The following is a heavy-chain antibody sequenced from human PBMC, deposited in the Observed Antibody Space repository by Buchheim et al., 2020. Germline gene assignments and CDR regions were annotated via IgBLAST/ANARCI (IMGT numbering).Heavy chain of an antibody. Sequence: EVQLVESGGGLVQPGGSLRLSCAASGFTFSSYWMSWVRLAPGKGLEWVANIKEDGSEKDYVDSVKGRFTISRDNAKKSLYLQMNSLRAEDTAVYYCARVYVEMATFSGHWYFDLWGRGTL. J-gene: IGHJ2*01. V-gene: IGHV3-7*01. CDR2: IKEDGSEK. D-gene: IGHD5-24*01. CDR1: GFTFSSYW. CDR3: ARVYVEMATFSGHWYFDL.